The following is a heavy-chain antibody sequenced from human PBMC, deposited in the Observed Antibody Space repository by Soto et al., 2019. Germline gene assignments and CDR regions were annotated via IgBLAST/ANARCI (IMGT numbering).Heavy chain of an antibody. CDR3: ARVEGYDFWSGYYPGGMDV. CDR2: IYHSGST. D-gene: IGHD3-3*01. V-gene: IGHV4-38-2*01. CDR1: GYSIISGYY. J-gene: IGHJ6*02. Sequence: SDTLSLTCALSGYSIISGYYWCWIREPPGKGLEWIGSIYHSGSTYYNPSLKSRVTISVDTSKNQFSLKLSSVTAADTAVYYCARVEGYDFWSGYYPGGMDVWGQGTTVT.